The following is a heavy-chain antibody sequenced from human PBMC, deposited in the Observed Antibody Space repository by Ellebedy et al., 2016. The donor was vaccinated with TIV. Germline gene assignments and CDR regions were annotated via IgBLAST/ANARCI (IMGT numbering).Heavy chain of an antibody. J-gene: IGHJ4*02. Sequence: GESLKISXAASGFTFTNSAMSWVRQAPGKGLEWISHINSPATTRSYADSVKGRFTVSRDNAKNSVFLQMNSLREEDTAVYYCTRDPEGGDDFDYWGQGTLVTVS. V-gene: IGHV3-48*02. CDR3: TRDPEGGDDFDY. D-gene: IGHD3-16*01. CDR1: GFTFTNSA. CDR2: INSPATTR.